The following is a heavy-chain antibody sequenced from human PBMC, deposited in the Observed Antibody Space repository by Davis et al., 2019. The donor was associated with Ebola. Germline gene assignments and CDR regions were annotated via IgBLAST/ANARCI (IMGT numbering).Heavy chain of an antibody. CDR1: GFTFSSYA. Sequence: GGSLRLSCAASGFTFSSYAMSWVRQAPGKGLEWVSAISGSGGSTYYADSVKGRFTISRDNSKNTLYLQMNSLRAEDTAVYYCAQVRDITAYYYYFDHWGKGTLVTVSS. V-gene: IGHV3-23*01. D-gene: IGHD3-22*01. CDR3: AQVRDITAYYYYFDH. J-gene: IGHJ4*02. CDR2: ISGSGGST.